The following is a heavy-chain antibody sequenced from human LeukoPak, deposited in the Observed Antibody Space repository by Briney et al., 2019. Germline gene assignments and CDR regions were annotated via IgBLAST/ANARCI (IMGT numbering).Heavy chain of an antibody. CDR2: MNPNSGNT. CDR1: GYTFTSYD. D-gene: IGHD3-10*01. V-gene: IGHV1-8*03. J-gene: IGHJ6*03. CDR3: ARFRGATRYYYYMDV. Sequence: ASVKVSCKASGYTFTSYDINWVRQATGQGRGWMGWMNPNSGNTGYAQKFQGRVTITRNTSISTAYMELSSLRSEDTAVYYCARFRGATRYYYYMDVWGKGTTVTVSS.